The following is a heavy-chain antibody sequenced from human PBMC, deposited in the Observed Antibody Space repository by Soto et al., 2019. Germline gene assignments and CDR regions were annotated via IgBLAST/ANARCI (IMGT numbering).Heavy chain of an antibody. D-gene: IGHD3-16*02. V-gene: IGHV3-15*01. Sequence: GAYRRLSCPASEVTFTYAWMRGFRQARGKGLEWVGRIKSKTDGGTTDYAAPVKGRFTISRDESQNTLYLQMNSLKTEDTAVYYCTSLYYGHWGQGTLVTVSS. CDR1: EVTFTYAW. CDR3: TSLYYGH. CDR2: IKSKTDGGTT. J-gene: IGHJ4*02.